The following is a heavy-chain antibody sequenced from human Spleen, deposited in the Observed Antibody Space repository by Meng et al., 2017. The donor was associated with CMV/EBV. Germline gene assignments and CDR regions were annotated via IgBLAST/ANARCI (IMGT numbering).Heavy chain of an antibody. J-gene: IGHJ5*02. D-gene: IGHD2-2*01. CDR1: YH. CDR2: IYYSGRT. Sequence: YHWGWIRQPPGKGLEWIGSIYYSGRTFYNPSLKSRVTISIDTSKNQFSLKLSSVTAADTAVYYCARDREYCTSTSCPVREPNWFDPWGQGILVTVSS. CDR3: ARDREYCTSTSCPVREPNWFDP. V-gene: IGHV4-39*07.